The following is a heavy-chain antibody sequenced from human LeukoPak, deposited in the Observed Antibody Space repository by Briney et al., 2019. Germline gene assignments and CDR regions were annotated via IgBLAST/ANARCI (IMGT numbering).Heavy chain of an antibody. J-gene: IGHJ4*02. CDR1: GASITTTSFS. V-gene: IGHV4-39*01. CDR3: AKFKSGTGFDY. CDR2: ISSSDEK. Sequence: SETLSLTCAVSGASITTTSFSWAWLRQPPGQDLEWIATISSSDEKYYNPSLMSRVTISLDTSKNRFSPEVTSVTAADTGLFYCAKFKSGTGFDYWGRGILVIVSS. D-gene: IGHD1-26*01.